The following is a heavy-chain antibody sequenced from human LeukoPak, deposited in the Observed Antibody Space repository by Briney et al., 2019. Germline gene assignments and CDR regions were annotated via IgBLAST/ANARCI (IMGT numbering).Heavy chain of an antibody. Sequence: SETLSLTCAVYGGSFSGYYWSWIRQPPGKGLEWIGEINHSGSTNYNPSLKSRVTISVDTSKNQFSLKLSSVTAADTAVYYCAREGNSYYGSRGPFDCWGQGTLVTVSS. CDR1: GGSFSGYY. D-gene: IGHD3-10*01. V-gene: IGHV4-34*01. CDR3: AREGNSYYGSRGPFDC. J-gene: IGHJ4*02. CDR2: INHSGST.